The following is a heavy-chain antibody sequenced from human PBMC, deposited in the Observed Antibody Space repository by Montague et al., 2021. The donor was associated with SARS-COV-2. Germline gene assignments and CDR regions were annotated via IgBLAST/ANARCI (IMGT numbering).Heavy chain of an antibody. Sequence: SDTLSLTCTVSGGSISSYYWSWIRQPPGKGLEWIGYIYYSGSTNYNPSRKSRVTISVDTSKNQFSLKLSSVTAADTAVYYCARGMHYYDSSGYYFDYWGQGTLVTVSS. CDR2: IYYSGST. V-gene: IGHV4-59*07. CDR3: ARGMHYYDSSGYYFDY. CDR1: GGSISSYY. D-gene: IGHD3-22*01. J-gene: IGHJ4*02.